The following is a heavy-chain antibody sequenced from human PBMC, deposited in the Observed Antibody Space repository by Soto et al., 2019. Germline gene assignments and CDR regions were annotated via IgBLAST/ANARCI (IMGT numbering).Heavy chain of an antibody. CDR3: ARVKDYYISMDH. V-gene: IGHV4-31*03. Sequence: TLSLTCNVSGGSITSRGYYWSWIRQHPGKGLEWIGYIYYNGSTDYNPSLKSRVSISVDTSQNQFSLKLYSVNAADTAVYFCARVKDYYISMDHWGQGSQVTVS. J-gene: IGHJ4*02. CDR1: GGSITSRGYY. D-gene: IGHD3-9*01. CDR2: IYYNGST.